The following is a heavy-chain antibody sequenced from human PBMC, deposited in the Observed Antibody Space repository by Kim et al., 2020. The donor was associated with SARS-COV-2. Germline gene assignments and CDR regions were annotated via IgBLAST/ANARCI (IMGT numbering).Heavy chain of an antibody. CDR1: GYTFTSYG. CDR2: ISAYNGNT. Sequence: ASVKVSCKASGYTFTSYGISWVRQAPGQGLEWMGWISAYNGNTNYAQKLQGRVTMTTDTSTSTAYMELRSLRSDDTAVYYCARDRSLRWSATGGYWGQGTLVTVSS. J-gene: IGHJ4*02. V-gene: IGHV1-18*01. CDR3: ARDRSLRWSATGGY. D-gene: IGHD4-17*01.